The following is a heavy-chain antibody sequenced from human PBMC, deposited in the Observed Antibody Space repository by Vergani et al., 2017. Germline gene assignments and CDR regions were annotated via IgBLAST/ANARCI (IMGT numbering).Heavy chain of an antibody. J-gene: IGHJ5*02. D-gene: IGHD2/OR15-2a*01. CDR3: ARDHPDEXYLP. Sequence: EVQLVESGGGMVKPGGSLRLSCAASGFTFSSYSMNWVRQAPGKGLEWVSSISRSSSNIYYADSGKGRFTISRDNAKNSLYLQMNSLRAEDTAVYYCARDHPDEXYLPWGQGTLVTVSS. V-gene: IGHV3-21*01. CDR2: ISRSSSNI. CDR1: GFTFSSYS.